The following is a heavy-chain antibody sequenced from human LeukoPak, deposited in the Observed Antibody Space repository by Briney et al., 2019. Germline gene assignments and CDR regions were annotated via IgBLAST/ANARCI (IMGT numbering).Heavy chain of an antibody. Sequence: PGGSLRLSCAASGFTFSSYSMNWVRQAPGKGLEWVSSISSSSSYIYYADSVKGRFTISRDNTKNSLYLQMNSLRVEDTAVYYCARGGAAAARKRGIDYWGQGTLVTVSS. V-gene: IGHV3-21*01. D-gene: IGHD6-13*01. CDR1: GFTFSSYS. CDR3: ARGGAAAARKRGIDY. J-gene: IGHJ4*02. CDR2: ISSSSSYI.